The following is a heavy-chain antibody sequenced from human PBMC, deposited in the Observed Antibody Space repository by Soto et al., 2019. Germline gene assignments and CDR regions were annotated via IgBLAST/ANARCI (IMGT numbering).Heavy chain of an antibody. D-gene: IGHD3-9*01. J-gene: IGHJ4*02. CDR3: ARGGGYFDWP. V-gene: IGHV1-8*01. CDR2: TNPNSGNT. Sequence: GXSXKVSCKASGYTXTSYDINWARQATGQGLEWMGWTNPNSGNTGYAQKFQGRVTMTRNTSISTAYMELSSLRSEDTAVYYCARGGGYFDWPWGQGTLVTVSS. CDR1: GYTXTSYD.